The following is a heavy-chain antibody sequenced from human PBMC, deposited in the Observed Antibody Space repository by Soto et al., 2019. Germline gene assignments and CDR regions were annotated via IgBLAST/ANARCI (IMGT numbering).Heavy chain of an antibody. D-gene: IGHD2-15*01. J-gene: IGHJ5*02. CDR3: ASALYCSGGSCSFDP. CDR2: IYYTGST. V-gene: IGHV4-61*01. CDR1: GDSVSSGNYY. Sequence: PSETLSLTCTVSGDSVSSGNYYWSWIRQPPGKGLEWIGFIYYTGSTSYNPSLKSRVTISMDTSKNQFSLKLTSVTAADTAVYYCASALYCSGGSCSFDPWGQGTLVTVSS.